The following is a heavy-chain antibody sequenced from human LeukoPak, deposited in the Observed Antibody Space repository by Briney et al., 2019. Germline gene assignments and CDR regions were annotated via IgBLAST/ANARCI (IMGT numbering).Heavy chain of an antibody. V-gene: IGHV1-69*13. J-gene: IGHJ4*02. CDR3: ARGLGATQYYFDY. D-gene: IGHD1-26*01. Sequence: SVKVSCKASGGTFSSYAISWVRQAPGQGLEWMGGFIPIFGTANSAQKFQGRVTITADESTSTAYMELSSLRSEDTAVYYCARGLGATQYYFDYWGQGTLVTVSS. CDR2: FIPIFGTA. CDR1: GGTFSSYA.